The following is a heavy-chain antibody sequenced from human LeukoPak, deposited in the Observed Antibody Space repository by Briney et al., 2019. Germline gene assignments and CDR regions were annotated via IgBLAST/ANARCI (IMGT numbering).Heavy chain of an antibody. Sequence: GASVTVSCKVSGYTLTELSMHWVRQAPGKGLEGMGGFDPEDGETIYAQKFQGRVTMTEDTSTDTAYMELSSLRSEDTAVYYCATARIAVAGNPYFDYWGQGTLVTVSS. CDR2: FDPEDGET. J-gene: IGHJ4*02. CDR3: ATARIAVAGNPYFDY. V-gene: IGHV1-24*01. D-gene: IGHD6-19*01. CDR1: GYTLTELS.